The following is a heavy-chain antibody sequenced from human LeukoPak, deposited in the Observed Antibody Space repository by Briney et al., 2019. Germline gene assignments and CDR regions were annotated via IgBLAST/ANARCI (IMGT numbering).Heavy chain of an antibody. D-gene: IGHD3-10*01. CDR3: ARKGQYYGSGSYMYYYYGMDV. CDR2: MHPNSGNT. Sequence: GASVTVSRKASGYTFTSYDINWVRQATGQGLEWMGWMHPNSGNTGYAQKFQGRVTMTRNTSISTAYMELSSLRSEDMAVYYCARKGQYYGSGSYMYYYYGMDVWGQGTTVTVSS. J-gene: IGHJ6*02. CDR1: GYTFTSYD. V-gene: IGHV1-8*01.